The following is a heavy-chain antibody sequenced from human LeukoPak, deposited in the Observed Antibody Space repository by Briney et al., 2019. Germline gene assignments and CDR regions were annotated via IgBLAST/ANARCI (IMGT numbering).Heavy chain of an antibody. J-gene: IGHJ4*02. Sequence: GGSLRLSCAASGFTFNTFNMNWVRQAPGKGLELVSSITSGGDYIYYADAVKGRFTTSRDNAKTSLSLQLNSLRVEDTAVYYCARGHYDVLAASYKWTPDYWGQGTLVTVSS. D-gene: IGHD3-9*01. CDR3: ARGHYDVLAASYKWTPDY. V-gene: IGHV3-21*01. CDR2: ITSGGDYI. CDR1: GFTFNTFN.